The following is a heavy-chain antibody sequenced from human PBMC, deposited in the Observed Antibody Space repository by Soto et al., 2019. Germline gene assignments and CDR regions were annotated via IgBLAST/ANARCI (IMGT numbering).Heavy chain of an antibody. CDR2: ISANGYNQ. CDR1: GFTFSTFA. V-gene: IGHV3-30*04. J-gene: IGHJ1*01. CDR3: VRDTAEDCRSETCYVPLQH. D-gene: IGHD2-15*01. Sequence: QVQLVESGGGVVQPGRSLRLSCAASGFTFSTFAIHWVRQAPGKGLEGVPAISANGYNQFYGNSVKGRFIISRDNSWNTVDLQMNSVRVEDTALYYCVRDTAEDCRSETCYVPLQHWGQGTLVTVSS.